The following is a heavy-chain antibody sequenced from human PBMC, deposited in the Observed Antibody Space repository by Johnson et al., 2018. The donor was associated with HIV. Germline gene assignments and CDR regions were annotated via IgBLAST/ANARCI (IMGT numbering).Heavy chain of an antibody. CDR1: GFIFSAYW. CDR3: ARSQTMIVDGADAFDI. CDR2: IIRDATTA. D-gene: IGHD3-22*01. V-gene: IGHV3-74*02. Sequence: VQLVESGGGVVQPGRSLRLSCAASGFIFSAYWMHWVRQAPGQGLVWVSRIIRDATTAIYADSVKGRFTISRDNSKNTLYLQMNSLRAEDTAVYYCARSQTMIVDGADAFDIWGHGTAVTVSS. J-gene: IGHJ3*02.